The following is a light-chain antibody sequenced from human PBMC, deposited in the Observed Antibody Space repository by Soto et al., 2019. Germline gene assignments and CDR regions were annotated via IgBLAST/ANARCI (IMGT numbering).Light chain of an antibody. Sequence: QSVLTQPPSVSGAPGQRVTISCTGSSSNIGAGYVVHWYQHLPGTVPKLLIYGISNRPSGVPDRFSGSKSGTSASLAITGLQAEDEGDYYCQCYDSSLSGSVIFGGGTKVTVL. CDR2: GIS. CDR1: SSNIGAGYV. V-gene: IGLV1-40*01. J-gene: IGLJ2*01. CDR3: QCYDSSLSGSVI.